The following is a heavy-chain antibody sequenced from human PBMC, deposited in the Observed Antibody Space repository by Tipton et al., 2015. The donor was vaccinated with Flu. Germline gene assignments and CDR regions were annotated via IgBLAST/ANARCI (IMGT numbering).Heavy chain of an antibody. CDR1: GFTFSSYS. V-gene: IGHV3-21*01. CDR3: ASNIVLMVYANDY. Sequence: SLRLSCAASGFTFSSYSMNWVRQAPGKGLEWVSSISSSSSYIYYADSVKGRFTISRDNAKNSLYLQMNSLRAEDTAVYYCASNIVLMVYANDYWGQGTLVTVSS. J-gene: IGHJ4*02. D-gene: IGHD2-8*01. CDR2: ISSSSSYI.